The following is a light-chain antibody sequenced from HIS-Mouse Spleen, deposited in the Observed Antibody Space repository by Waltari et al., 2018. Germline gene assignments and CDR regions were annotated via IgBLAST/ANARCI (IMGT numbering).Light chain of an antibody. CDR1: SRHVGSYNL. Sequence: QSALTQPASVSGSPGQSITISCTGTSRHVGSYNLVSWYQQHPGKAPKLMIYEGSTRPSGVSNRFSGSKSGNTASLTISGLQAEDEADYYCCSYAGSSTWVFGGGTKLNVL. CDR3: CSYAGSSTWV. V-gene: IGLV2-23*01. J-gene: IGLJ3*02. CDR2: EGS.